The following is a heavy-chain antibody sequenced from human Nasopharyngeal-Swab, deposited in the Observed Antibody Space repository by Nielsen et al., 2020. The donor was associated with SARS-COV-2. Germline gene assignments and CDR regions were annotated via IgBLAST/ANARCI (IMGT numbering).Heavy chain of an antibody. J-gene: IGHJ6*02. D-gene: IGHD5-12*01. V-gene: IGHV5-51*01. CDR3: VRPEGVATSFKYYFQYGMDV. Sequence: GESLKISCQGSGYSFTSYWIAWVRQMPGKGLEWMGIIYPRDSDTRYSPSFQGPVTISADKSISTAYLQWSSLKASDTAMYYCVRPEGVATSFKYYFQYGMDVWGQGTMVTVPS. CDR1: GYSFTSYW. CDR2: IYPRDSDT.